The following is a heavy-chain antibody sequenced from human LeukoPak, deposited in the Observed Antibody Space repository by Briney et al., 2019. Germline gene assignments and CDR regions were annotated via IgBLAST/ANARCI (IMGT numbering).Heavy chain of an antibody. CDR1: GFTFSSYA. D-gene: IGHD4-17*01. J-gene: IGHJ5*02. V-gene: IGHV3-23*01. CDR2: FSVSDATT. CDR3: AKDSYGVYGLFDP. Sequence: GGSLRLSCAASGFTFSSYAMSWVRQAPGKGLEWVSGFSVSDATTYYADSVKGRFTISRDNSKNTLYLQMNSLRGEDTAVYYCAKDSYGVYGLFDPWGQGTLVIV.